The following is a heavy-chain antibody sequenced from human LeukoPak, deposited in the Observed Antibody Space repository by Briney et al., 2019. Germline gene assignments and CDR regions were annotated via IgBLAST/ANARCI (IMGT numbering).Heavy chain of an antibody. CDR1: GYTFTGYY. CDR2: INPDTGGT. CDR3: ARDPIAARPGMDV. D-gene: IGHD6-6*01. Sequence: ASVKVSCKASGYTFTGYYIHWVRQAPGQGLEWMGRINPDTGGTDYAQKFQGRITMTRDTSITTAYMELSRLTSDDTAMYYCARDPIAARPGMDVWGKGTTVTVSS. J-gene: IGHJ6*04. V-gene: IGHV1-2*06.